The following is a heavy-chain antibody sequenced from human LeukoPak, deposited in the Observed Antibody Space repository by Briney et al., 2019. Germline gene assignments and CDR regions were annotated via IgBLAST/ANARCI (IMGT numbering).Heavy chain of an antibody. Sequence: SETLSHTCTVSGGSISSSNYYCGWHRRPPGKGLEWIGSVNYSGHTYYNPSLKSRVTLSVDTSRNQFSLRLSSVTASDTAVYYCTRRSITGASDYWGQGTLVTVSS. J-gene: IGHJ4*02. CDR2: VNYSGHT. V-gene: IGHV4-39*01. D-gene: IGHD1-20*01. CDR3: TRRSITGASDY. CDR1: GGSISSSNYY.